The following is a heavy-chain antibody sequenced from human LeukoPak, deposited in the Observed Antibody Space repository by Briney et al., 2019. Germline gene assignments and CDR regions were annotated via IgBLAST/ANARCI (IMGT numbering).Heavy chain of an antibody. CDR1: GGTFSSYA. CDR3: ATPRAAASYNYYYHYMDV. Sequence: VASVKVSCKASGGTFSSYAISWVRQAPGQGLEWMGGIIPIFGTANYAQKFQGRVTITADESTSTAYMELSSLRSEDTAVYYCATPRAAASYNYYYHYMDVWGKGTTVTVSS. CDR2: IIPIFGTA. D-gene: IGHD6-13*01. J-gene: IGHJ6*03. V-gene: IGHV1-69*01.